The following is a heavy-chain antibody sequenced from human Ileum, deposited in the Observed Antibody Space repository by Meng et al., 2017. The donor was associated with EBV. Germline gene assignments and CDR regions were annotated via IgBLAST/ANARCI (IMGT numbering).Heavy chain of an antibody. CDR2: IYWDDDE. CDR1: GFSSSIKGVG. CDR3: THRPMTSAYYYFDY. Sequence: QSTLKESGPTLVKPTXTLTLTFTFSGFSSSIKGVGVGWIRQPPGKALEWLALIYWDDDERYSPSLKSRLTITKDTSNNQVVLTMTNMDPVDTATYYCTHRPMTSAYYYFDYWGQGTLVTVSS. D-gene: IGHD3-22*01. V-gene: IGHV2-5*02. J-gene: IGHJ4*02.